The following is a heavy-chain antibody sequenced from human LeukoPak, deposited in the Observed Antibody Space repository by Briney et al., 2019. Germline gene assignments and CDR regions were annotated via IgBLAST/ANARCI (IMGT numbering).Heavy chain of an antibody. D-gene: IGHD5-18*01. J-gene: IGHJ4*02. V-gene: IGHV3-30*02. CDR1: GFTFSNYG. Sequence: GGSLRLSCAASGFTFSNYGMHWVRQAPGTGLEWVAFIRYDGTRTYYVDSVEGRFTISRDDSKNTLYLQMNSLGVEDTAVYYCTRDIDSNYFDYWGQGTLVTVSS. CDR2: IRYDGTRT. CDR3: TRDIDSNYFDY.